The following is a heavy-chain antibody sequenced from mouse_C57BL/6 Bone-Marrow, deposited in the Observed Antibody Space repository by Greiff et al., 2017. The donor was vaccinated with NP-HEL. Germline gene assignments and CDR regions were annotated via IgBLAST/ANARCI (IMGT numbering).Heavy chain of an antibody. D-gene: IGHD1-1*01. CDR3: ARRGYGSSYYYAMDY. Sequence: VKVVASWGGLVQPGGSLQLSCAASGFTFSDYYLYLVRHTPETRLEWVAYISNGGGSTYYPEPVKGRFTISKDNAKNTLYLQMSRLKSEDTAMYYCARRGYGSSYYYAMDYWGQGTSVTVSS. J-gene: IGHJ4*01. V-gene: IGHV5-12*01. CDR2: ISNGGGST. CDR1: GFTFSDYY.